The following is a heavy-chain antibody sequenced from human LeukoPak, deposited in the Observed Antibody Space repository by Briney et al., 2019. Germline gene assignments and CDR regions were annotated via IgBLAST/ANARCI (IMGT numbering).Heavy chain of an antibody. J-gene: IGHJ6*02. CDR3: ARAAPSYYGSGSLGSYCYGMDV. CDR2: VYYSGST. D-gene: IGHD3-10*01. CDR1: GGSLSSYY. V-gene: IGHV4-59*01. Sequence: NPSETLSLTCTVSGGSLSSYYWSWIRQPPGKGLEWIGYVYYSGSTNYNPSLKSRVAISIDTSKNQFSLKLSSVTAADTAMYYCARAAPSYYGSGSLGSYCYGMDVWGQGTTVTVSS.